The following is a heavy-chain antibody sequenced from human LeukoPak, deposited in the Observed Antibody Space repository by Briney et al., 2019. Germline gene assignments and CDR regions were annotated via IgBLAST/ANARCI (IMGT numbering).Heavy chain of an antibody. CDR3: AREDNGGATDDGFDV. CDR1: GFAVSNKF. V-gene: IGHV3-53*01. J-gene: IGHJ3*01. Sequence: GGSLRLSCAASGFAVSNKFMYWVRQAPGKGLEWVSVIRVGDVTHYADSVKGRFTTSRDSSKNTVYLQMESPRVEDTAVYYCAREDNGGATDDGFDVWGHGTVVTVSS. CDR2: IRVGDVT. D-gene: IGHD3-16*01.